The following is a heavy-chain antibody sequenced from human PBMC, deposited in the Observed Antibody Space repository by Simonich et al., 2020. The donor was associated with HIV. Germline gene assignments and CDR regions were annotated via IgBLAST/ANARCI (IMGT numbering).Heavy chain of an antibody. V-gene: IGHV4-34*02. J-gene: IGHJ4*02. CDR2: INHSGST. CDR1: GGSFSGYY. D-gene: IGHD5-12*01. Sequence: QVQLQQWGAGLLKPSETLSLTCALYGGSFSGYYWNWIRQPPGKGLEWIGEINHSGSTNYNPSLKSRVTISVDTSKNQFSLKLSSVTAADTAMYYCTRRSGYDFDYWGQGTLVTVSS. CDR3: TRRSGYDFDY.